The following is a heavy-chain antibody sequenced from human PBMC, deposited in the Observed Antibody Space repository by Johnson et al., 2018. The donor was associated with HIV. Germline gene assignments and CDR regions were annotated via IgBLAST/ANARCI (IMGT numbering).Heavy chain of an antibody. V-gene: IGHV3-30-3*01. CDR3: AKGGVWEIPLGFGAVDF. Sequence: QMQLVESGGGVVQPGRSLRLSCAASGFTFSSYAMHWVRQAPAKGLEWVAVISYDGSNKYFTDSVRGRFTISRDNSKNTLFLQMNSLRDEDTAVYFCAKGGVWEIPLGFGAVDFWGQGTMVSASS. D-gene: IGHD1-26*01. J-gene: IGHJ3*01. CDR1: GFTFSSYA. CDR2: ISYDGSNK.